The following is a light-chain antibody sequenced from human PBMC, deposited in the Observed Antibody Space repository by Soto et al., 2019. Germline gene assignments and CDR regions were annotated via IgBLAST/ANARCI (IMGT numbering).Light chain of an antibody. V-gene: IGKV3-11*01. CDR2: DAS. CDR3: QQLSNWPPIT. CDR1: QSVSSY. Sequence: VVTQSPATLSVSPGERATLSCRASQSVSSYLAWYQQKPGQAPRLLIYDASNRATGIPARFSGSGSGTDFTLTISSLEPEDFAVYYCQQLSNWPPITFGQGTRLEIK. J-gene: IGKJ5*01.